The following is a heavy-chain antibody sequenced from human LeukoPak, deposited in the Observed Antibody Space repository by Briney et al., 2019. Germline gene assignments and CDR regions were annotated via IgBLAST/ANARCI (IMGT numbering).Heavy chain of an antibody. Sequence: GGSLRLSCAASGFTFSSYDMHWVRQATGKGLEWVSAIGTAGDTYYPGSVKGRFTISRENAKNSLYLRMNSLRAGDTAVYYCARASGDSSGYPNDAFDIWGQGTMVTVSS. D-gene: IGHD3-22*01. CDR3: ARASGDSSGYPNDAFDI. V-gene: IGHV3-13*01. CDR1: GFTFSSYD. J-gene: IGHJ3*02. CDR2: IGTAGDT.